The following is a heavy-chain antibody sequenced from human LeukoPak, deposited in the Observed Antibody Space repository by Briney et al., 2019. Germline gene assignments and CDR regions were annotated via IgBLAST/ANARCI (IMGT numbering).Heavy chain of an antibody. CDR2: FYYSGST. CDR3: ARHDFWSGSLFDY. Sequence: SETLSLTCTVSGGSISSYYWGWIRQPPGKGLEWIGSFYYSGSTYYNPSLKSRVTISVDTSKNQFSLKLSSVTAADTAVYYCARHDFWSGSLFDYWGQGTLVTVSS. D-gene: IGHD3-3*01. CDR1: GGSISSYY. J-gene: IGHJ4*02. V-gene: IGHV4-39*01.